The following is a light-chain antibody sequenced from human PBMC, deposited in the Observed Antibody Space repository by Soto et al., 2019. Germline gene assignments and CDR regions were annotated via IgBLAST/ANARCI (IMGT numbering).Light chain of an antibody. V-gene: IGKV3-11*01. CDR3: QQRSSSPRT. CDR2: DAS. J-gene: IGKJ1*01. CDR1: QSVSNY. Sequence: EFVLTHSAFTLSLSLGGRATLSCRASQSVSNYSAWYQQKPGQAPRLLIYDASNRATGIPARFSGSGSRTDFPLTISSLHPEYSAFYCCQQRSSSPRTFGQGTKVDIK.